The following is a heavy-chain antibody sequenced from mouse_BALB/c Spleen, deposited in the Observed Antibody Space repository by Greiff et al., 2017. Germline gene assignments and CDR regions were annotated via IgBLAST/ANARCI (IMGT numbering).Heavy chain of an antibody. V-gene: IGHV1-9*01. CDR3: ARWRDGYLWFAY. CDR1: GYTFTSYW. J-gene: IGHJ3*01. Sequence: VQLQQPGAELVRPGASVKLSCKASGYTFTSYWIEWVKQRPGHGLEWIGEILPGSGSTNYNEKFKGKATFTADTSSNTAYMQLSSLTSEDSAVYYCARWRDGYLWFAYWGQGTLVTVSA. CDR2: ILPGSGST. D-gene: IGHD2-3*01.